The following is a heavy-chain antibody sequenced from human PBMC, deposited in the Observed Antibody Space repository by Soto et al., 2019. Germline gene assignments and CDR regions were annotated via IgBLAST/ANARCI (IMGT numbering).Heavy chain of an antibody. D-gene: IGHD1-7*01. Sequence: QVQLVQSGAEVKKPGSSVKVSCKASVGTFSIYAISWVRQAPGQGPEWMGGITPIFGTANYAQKFQGRVTITADESTNTAYMEMGSLRSEDTAVYYCAREYNWNSIYYGMDVWGQGTTVTVSS. V-gene: IGHV1-69*01. J-gene: IGHJ6*02. CDR2: ITPIFGTA. CDR3: AREYNWNSIYYGMDV. CDR1: VGTFSIYA.